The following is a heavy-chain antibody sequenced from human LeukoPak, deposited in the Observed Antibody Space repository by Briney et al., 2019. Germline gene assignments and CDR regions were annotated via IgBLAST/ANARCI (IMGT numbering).Heavy chain of an antibody. CDR2: IYSGGST. CDR1: GFTVSSNY. CDR3: ARSYSGSRYSSDFDY. D-gene: IGHD6-13*01. V-gene: IGHV3-66*02. Sequence: GGSLRLSCAASGFTVSSNYMSWVRQAPGKGLEWVSVIYSGGSTYYADSVKGRFTISRDNSKNTLYLQMNSLRAEDTAVYYCARSYSGSRYSSDFDYWGQGTLVTVSS. J-gene: IGHJ4*02.